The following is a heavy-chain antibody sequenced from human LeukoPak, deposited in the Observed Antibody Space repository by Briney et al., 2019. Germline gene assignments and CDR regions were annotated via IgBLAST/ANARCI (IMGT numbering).Heavy chain of an antibody. CDR2: ISSGSEK. CDR3: ARDLELSAVYYFDS. J-gene: IGHJ4*02. CDR1: GFTFSIFP. Sequence: GGSLRLSCEASGFTFSIFPMHWVRQAPGKGLEWVALISSGSEKYYADSVKGRFTISRDNSKNMLYLQMNSLRADDTAVYYCARDLELSAVYYFDSWGPGTLVIVSS. V-gene: IGHV3-30*04. D-gene: IGHD3-3*01.